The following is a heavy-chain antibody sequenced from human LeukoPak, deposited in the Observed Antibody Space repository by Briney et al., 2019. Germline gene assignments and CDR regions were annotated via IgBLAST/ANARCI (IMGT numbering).Heavy chain of an antibody. J-gene: IGHJ4*02. CDR1: GFTFSIYG. CDR3: AKDSGGFDY. Sequence: GGSLRLSCAASGFTFSIYGMSWVRQAPGKGLEWVSAISGGGGSTYYADSVKGRFTISRDNSKNTLYLQMNSLRAEDTAVYYCAKDSGGFDYWGQGTLVTVSS. CDR2: ISGGGGST. V-gene: IGHV3-23*01. D-gene: IGHD6-19*01.